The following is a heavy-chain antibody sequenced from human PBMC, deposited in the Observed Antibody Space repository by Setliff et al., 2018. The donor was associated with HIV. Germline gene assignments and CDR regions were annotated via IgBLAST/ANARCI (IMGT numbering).Heavy chain of an antibody. V-gene: IGHV1-18*01. CDR1: GYNFGFYG. D-gene: IGHD5-12*01. Sequence: ASVKVSCKASGYNFGFYGISWVRQAPGQGLEWMGWVNEDNGDRNFAPSVQGRIALTTDTSTNTAYMELTNLRPDDTALYFCVRDEKRAAGGSMYYFDYWGQGTLVTVSS. CDR2: VNEDNGDR. CDR3: VRDEKRAAGGSMYYFDY. J-gene: IGHJ4*02.